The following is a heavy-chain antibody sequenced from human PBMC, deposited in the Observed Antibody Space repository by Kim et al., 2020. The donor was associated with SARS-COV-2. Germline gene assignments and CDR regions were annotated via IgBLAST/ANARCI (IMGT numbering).Heavy chain of an antibody. CDR1: GFTFSSYS. J-gene: IGHJ4*02. D-gene: IGHD3-10*01. V-gene: IGHV3-48*02. Sequence: GGSLRLSCAASGFTFSSYSMNWVRQAPGKGLEWVSYISSSSSTIYYADSVKGRFTISRDNAKNSLYLQMNSLRDEDTAVYYCARAYGSGSYYRYYFDYWGQGTLVTVSS. CDR3: ARAYGSGSYYRYYFDY. CDR2: ISSSSSTI.